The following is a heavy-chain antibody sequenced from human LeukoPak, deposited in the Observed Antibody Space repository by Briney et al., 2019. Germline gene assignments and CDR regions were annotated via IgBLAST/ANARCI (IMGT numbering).Heavy chain of an antibody. J-gene: IGHJ4*02. CDR2: IYHSGST. CDR1: GYSISSGYY. V-gene: IGHV4-38-2*01. CDR3: ARRGDGYNFGIYDY. Sequence: SETLSLTCVVSGYSISSGYYWGWIRQPPGKGLEWIGSIYHSGSTYYNPSLKSRVTISVGTSKNQFSLKLSSVTAADTAVYYCARRGDGYNFGIYDYWGQGTLVTVSS. D-gene: IGHD5-24*01.